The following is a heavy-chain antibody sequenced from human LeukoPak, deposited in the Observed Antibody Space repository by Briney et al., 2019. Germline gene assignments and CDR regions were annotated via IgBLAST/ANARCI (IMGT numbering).Heavy chain of an antibody. CDR3: ARGRGVHDSHTYDYFDY. D-gene: IGHD3-22*01. CDR1: GYTFTSYY. CDR2: INPAGGST. V-gene: IGHV1-46*01. Sequence: ASVKVSCKASGYTFTSYYIHWVRQAPGQGLEWMGIINPAGGSTTYAQKFQASRLTLTRDTSTSTVYMELSSLRSEDMAVYYCARGRGVHDSHTYDYFDYWGQGSLVTVSS. J-gene: IGHJ4*02.